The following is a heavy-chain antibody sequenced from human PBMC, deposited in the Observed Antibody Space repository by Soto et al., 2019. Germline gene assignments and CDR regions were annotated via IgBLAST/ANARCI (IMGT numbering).Heavy chain of an antibody. CDR1: GDSYSISTYS. CDR2: IYQSGVT. V-gene: IGHV4-30-2*01. Sequence: PSLTSNMSGDSYSISTYSWSWIRQPPGKALQWIGFIYQSGVTSYNPSLASRVSISLDRSNNQCSLKLKSVTAADTAVYFCAGLPYTSGLRFDPWGPGTLVT. J-gene: IGHJ5*02. CDR3: AGLPYTSGLRFDP. D-gene: IGHD6-19*01.